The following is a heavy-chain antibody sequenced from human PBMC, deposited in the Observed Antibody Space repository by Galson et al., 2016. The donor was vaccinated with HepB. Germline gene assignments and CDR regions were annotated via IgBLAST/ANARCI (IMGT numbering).Heavy chain of an antibody. CDR1: GGSIRNPS. Sequence: SETLSLTCNVSGGSIRNPSWSWIRQPPGQGLEWIGYIYQNGTTNFNPSLQSRVRLSLDTSKNVVSFELRPVTASATAVYFCAGGDDERGYCASGVCRYWYFDLWGRGTLVTVSS. CDR2: IYQNGTT. CDR3: AGGDDERGYCASGVCRYWYFDL. J-gene: IGHJ2*01. V-gene: IGHV4-59*03. D-gene: IGHD2-8*01.